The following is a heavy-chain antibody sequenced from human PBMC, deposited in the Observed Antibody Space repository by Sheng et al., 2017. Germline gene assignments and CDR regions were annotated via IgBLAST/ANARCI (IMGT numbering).Heavy chain of an antibody. Sequence: QVQLVQSGAEVKKPGASVKVSCKASGYTFTSYGISWVRQAPGQGLEWMGWISAYNGNTNYAQKLQGRVTMTTDTSTSTAYMELRSLRSDDTAVYYCARDKRGDDYVWGSYLRDYWGQGTLVTVSS. V-gene: IGHV1-18*01. CDR1: GYTFTSYG. CDR3: ARDKRGDDYVWGSYLRDY. J-gene: IGHJ4*02. D-gene: IGHD3-16*02. CDR2: ISAYNGNT.